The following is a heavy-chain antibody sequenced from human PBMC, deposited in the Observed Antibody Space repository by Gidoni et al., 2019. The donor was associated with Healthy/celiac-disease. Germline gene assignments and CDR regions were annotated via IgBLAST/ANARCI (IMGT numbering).Heavy chain of an antibody. V-gene: IGHV3-49*05. CDR3: TRDLVYYYDSSGYFPHFDY. D-gene: IGHD3-22*01. J-gene: IGHJ4*02. Sequence: EVQLVESGGGLVKPGRSLRLSCTASGFTFGDYAMSWFRQAPGKGLEWVGFIRSKAYGGTTEYAASVKGRFTISRDDSKSIAYLQMNSLKTEDTAVYYCTRDLVYYYDSSGYFPHFDYWGQGTLVTVSS. CDR1: GFTFGDYA. CDR2: IRSKAYGGTT.